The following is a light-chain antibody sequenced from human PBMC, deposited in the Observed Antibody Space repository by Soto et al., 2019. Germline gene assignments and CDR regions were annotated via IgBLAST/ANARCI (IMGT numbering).Light chain of an antibody. J-gene: IGKJ2*01. CDR1: EDITNY. CDR2: DAS. CDR3: QQYDYLPYT. V-gene: IGKV1-33*01. Sequence: DIQMTQSPSSLSASVGDKVTITCQADEDITNYLNWYQQKAGKAPKLLIYDASNLETGVPSRFSGSGSGTECTVTISSLQPEDFATYYCQQYDYLPYTFGQGNKLEIK.